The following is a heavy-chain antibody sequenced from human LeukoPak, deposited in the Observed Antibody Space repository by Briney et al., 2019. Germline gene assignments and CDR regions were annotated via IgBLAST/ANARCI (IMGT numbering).Heavy chain of an antibody. CDR2: IYYTGTT. CDR1: GGSVSDYY. J-gene: IGHJ4*02. D-gene: IGHD5-24*01. CDR3: AKDHILRDGYVPDY. V-gene: IGHV4-59*02. Sequence: SETLSLTCTVSGGSVSDYYWSWIRQSPGKGLEWIGYIYYTGTTSYNPSLKSRVTISAETSKNQFSLNLISVTAADTAVYYCAKDHILRDGYVPDYWGQGTLVTVSS.